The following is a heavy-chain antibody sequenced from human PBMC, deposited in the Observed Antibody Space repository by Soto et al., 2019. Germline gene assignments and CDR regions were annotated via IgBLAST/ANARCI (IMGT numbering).Heavy chain of an antibody. D-gene: IGHD6-13*01. V-gene: IGHV1-3*01. Sequence: NFQGRVTITRDTSASTAYMELSSLRSEDTAVYYCARDPGGSSWYGAYWGQGTLVTVSS. CDR3: ARDPGGSSWYGAY. J-gene: IGHJ4*02.